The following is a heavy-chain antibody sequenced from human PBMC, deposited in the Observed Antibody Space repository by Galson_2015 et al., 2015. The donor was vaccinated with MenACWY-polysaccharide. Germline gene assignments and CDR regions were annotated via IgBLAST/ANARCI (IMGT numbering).Heavy chain of an antibody. CDR2: MSPNGGNT. Sequence: SVKVSCKASGYTFTNYDINWVRQATGQGLEWVGWMSPNGGNTGYAQNFQGRVAMTRDTSISTAYMELSSLRSEDTAVYYCVRNAIATGYFDHWGQGALVTVSS. CDR3: VRNAIATGYFDH. V-gene: IGHV1-8*01. J-gene: IGHJ4*02. CDR1: GYTFTNYD. D-gene: IGHD2-15*01.